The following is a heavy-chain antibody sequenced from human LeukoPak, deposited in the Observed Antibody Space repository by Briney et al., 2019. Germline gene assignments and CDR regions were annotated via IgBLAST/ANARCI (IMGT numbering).Heavy chain of an antibody. V-gene: IGHV3-30*02. CDR3: AKDGIQLWLTYAFDI. D-gene: IGHD5-18*01. Sequence: GGSLRLSCAASGFTFSSYGMHWVRQAPGKGLEWVAFIRYDGSNKYYADSVKGRFTISRDNSKNTLYLQMNSLRAEDTAVYYCAKDGIQLWLTYAFDIWGQGTMVTVSS. CDR2: IRYDGSNK. J-gene: IGHJ3*02. CDR1: GFTFSSYG.